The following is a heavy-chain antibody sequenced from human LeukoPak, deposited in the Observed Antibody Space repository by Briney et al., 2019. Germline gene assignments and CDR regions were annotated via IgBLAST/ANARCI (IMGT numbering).Heavy chain of an antibody. D-gene: IGHD5-18*01. Sequence: ASETLSLTCTVSGYSISSGYYWGWIRQPPGKGLEWIGSIYHSGSTYYNPSLKSRVTISVDTSKNQFSLKLSSVTAADTAVYYCATLTGYSYAHDYWGQGTLVTVSS. CDR1: GYSISSGYY. CDR3: ATLTGYSYAHDY. CDR2: IYHSGST. V-gene: IGHV4-38-2*02. J-gene: IGHJ4*02.